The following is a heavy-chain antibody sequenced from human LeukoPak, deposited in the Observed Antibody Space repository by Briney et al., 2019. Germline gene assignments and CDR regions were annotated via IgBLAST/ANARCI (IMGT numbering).Heavy chain of an antibody. CDR3: APRMGSSSVDY. CDR2: ISGSGGST. V-gene: IGHV3-23*01. J-gene: IGHJ4*02. CDR1: GFTFSSYA. Sequence: GGSLRLSCAASGFTFSSYAMSWVRQAPGKGLEWVLAISGSGGSTYYADSVKGRFTISRDNSKNTLYLQMNSLRAEDTAVYYCAPRMGSSSVDYWGQGTLVTVSS. D-gene: IGHD6-6*01.